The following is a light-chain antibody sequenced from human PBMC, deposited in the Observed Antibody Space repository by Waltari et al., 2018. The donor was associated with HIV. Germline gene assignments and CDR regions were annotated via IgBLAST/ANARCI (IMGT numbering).Light chain of an antibody. CDR2: EVN. Sequence: QSALTQPASVSGSPGQSITISCTGTSSDVGCYNYVSWYQQHPGKAPKFMIYEVNNRPSGVSNRFSGSKSGNTASLTISWLQAEDEADYYCSSYTSSSTVVFGGGTKLTVL. CDR3: SSYTSSSTVV. J-gene: IGLJ2*01. V-gene: IGLV2-14*01. CDR1: SSDVGCYNY.